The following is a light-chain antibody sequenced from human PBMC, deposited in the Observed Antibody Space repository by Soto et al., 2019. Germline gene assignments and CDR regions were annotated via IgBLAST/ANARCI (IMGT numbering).Light chain of an antibody. J-gene: IGKJ4*01. CDR1: QGFSSS. Sequence: EIVMTQSPATLSVSPGEKATVSCRASQGFSSSLAWYQQKPGQAPRLLIYDASARATGIPARFSGSGSGTEFTLTISSLQSEDFAVYYCQQYNNWPFTFGGGTKVEI. CDR3: QQYNNWPFT. CDR2: DAS. V-gene: IGKV3-15*01.